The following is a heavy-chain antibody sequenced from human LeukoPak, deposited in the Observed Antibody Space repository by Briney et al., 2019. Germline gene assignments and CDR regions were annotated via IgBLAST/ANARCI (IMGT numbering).Heavy chain of an antibody. CDR2: ISGGGGST. CDR3: ARDRSLLSRASDI. CDR1: GFTFTSYS. J-gene: IGHJ3*02. Sequence: GGSLRLSCAASGFTFTSYSMNWVRQAPGKGLEWVSTISGGGGSTYYADSVKGRFTISRDNSKNTLYLQVNSLRVEDTAVYYCARDRSLLSRASDIWGQGTMVTVSS. V-gene: IGHV3-23*01.